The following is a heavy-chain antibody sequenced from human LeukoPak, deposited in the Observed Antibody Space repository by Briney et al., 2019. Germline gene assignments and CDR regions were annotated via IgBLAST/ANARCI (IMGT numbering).Heavy chain of an antibody. D-gene: IGHD6-13*01. CDR3: ARWGPWPSRWFDP. Sequence: SETLSLTCTVSGGSISSGGYYWSWIRQHPGKGLEWIGYIYYSGSTYYNPSLKSRVTISVDTSKNQFSLKLSSVTAADTAVYYCARWGPWPSRWFDPWGQGTLVTVSS. J-gene: IGHJ5*02. CDR2: IYYSGST. V-gene: IGHV4-31*03. CDR1: GGSISSGGYY.